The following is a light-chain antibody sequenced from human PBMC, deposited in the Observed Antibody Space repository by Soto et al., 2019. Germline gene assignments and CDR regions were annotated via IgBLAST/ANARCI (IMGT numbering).Light chain of an antibody. CDR3: QPYNNWPLT. CDR2: DTS. Sequence: EIVMTQSPATPSVSPGERATLPCRASQSFSSNLAWYQQKPGQTPRLLIYDTSTRATGVPARFSGSRSGPEFTLTINSLQSEDFAIYYCQPYNNWPLTFGGGTKVDIK. V-gene: IGKV3-15*01. J-gene: IGKJ4*01. CDR1: QSFSSN.